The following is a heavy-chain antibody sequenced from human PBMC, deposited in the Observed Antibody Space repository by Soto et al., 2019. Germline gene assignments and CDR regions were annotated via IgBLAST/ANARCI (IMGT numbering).Heavy chain of an antibody. CDR1: GGTFSSYS. Sequence: QVQLVQSGAEVKKPGSSVKVSCKASGGTFSSYSINWVRQAPGQGLEWMGEIIPIFGTANYAQKFQGRVTITADDSTCTADMELRSLRSEDTAVYYCARDCGRNSGGIDYWGQGTLVTVSS. CDR3: ARDCGRNSGGIDY. CDR2: IIPIFGTA. D-gene: IGHD1-26*01. V-gene: IGHV1-69*01. J-gene: IGHJ4*02.